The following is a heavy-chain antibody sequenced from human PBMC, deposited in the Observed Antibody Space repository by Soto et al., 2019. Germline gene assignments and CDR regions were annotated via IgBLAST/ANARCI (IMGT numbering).Heavy chain of an antibody. Sequence: EVQLVESGGGLVQPGGSLRLSCAASGFTFSSYWMSWVRQAPGKGLEWVATIKQDGSEKYYVDSVKGRFTISRDNAKNSLYLQMNSLRAEDTAVYYCARESTRTSGYCSGGSCYSYYYGMDVWGQGTTVTVSS. D-gene: IGHD2-15*01. CDR3: ARESTRTSGYCSGGSCYSYYYGMDV. CDR1: GFTFSSYW. CDR2: IKQDGSEK. J-gene: IGHJ6*02. V-gene: IGHV3-7*03.